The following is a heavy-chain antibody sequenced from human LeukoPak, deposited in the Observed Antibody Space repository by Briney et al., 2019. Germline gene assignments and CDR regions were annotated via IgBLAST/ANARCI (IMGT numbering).Heavy chain of an antibody. V-gene: IGHV3-23*01. J-gene: IGHJ6*03. CDR3: AKRGGSESFYYYYYMDV. Sequence: GGSLRLSCAASGFTFSSYDMTWVRQTPGKGLEWVSLISRSGVTTYYADSVTGRVTTSRDTSKNTPCLHRSSMSAEERTEWYGAKRGGSESFYYYYYMDVWGKGTTVTVSS. CDR2: ISRSGVTT. CDR1: GFTFSSYD. D-gene: IGHD3-10*01.